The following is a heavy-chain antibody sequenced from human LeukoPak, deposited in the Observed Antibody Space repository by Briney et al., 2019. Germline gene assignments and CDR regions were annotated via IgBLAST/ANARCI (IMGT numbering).Heavy chain of an antibody. CDR3: CTHKNLGY. CDR2: ISSSSSYI. V-gene: IGHV3-21*01. J-gene: IGHJ4*02. Sequence: GGSLRLSCAASGFTFSSYSMNWVRQAPGKGLEWVSSISSSSSYIYYADSVKGRFTISRDNAKNLLYLQMNSLRAEDTSVYYCCTHKNLGYWGQGALVTVSS. CDR1: GFTFSSYS.